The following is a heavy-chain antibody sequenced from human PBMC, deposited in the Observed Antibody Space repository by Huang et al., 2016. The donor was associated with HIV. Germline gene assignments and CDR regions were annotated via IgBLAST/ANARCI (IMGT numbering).Heavy chain of an antibody. V-gene: IGHV1-69*13. J-gene: IGHJ5*02. Sequence: QVLLVQSGAEVRKPGSSVKVSCTDFGGTFSSYAISWVRQGPGQGLEWMGGIIPIVGTANDTRKCQGRVTITGDESTKPGYRELTRLTSEDTAVYYCARTAYSYGFRQGYNWFDPWGQGTPVTVSS. D-gene: IGHD5-18*01. CDR1: GGTFSSYA. CDR2: IIPIVGTA. CDR3: ARTAYSYGFRQGYNWFDP.